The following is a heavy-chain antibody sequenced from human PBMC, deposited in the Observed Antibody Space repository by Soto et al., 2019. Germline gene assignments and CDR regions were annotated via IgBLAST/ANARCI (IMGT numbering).Heavy chain of an antibody. J-gene: IGHJ6*02. CDR1: GYSISSGYY. CDR3: ARDFYGEHAAYYYGMDV. V-gene: IGHV4-38-2*01. D-gene: IGHD4-17*01. Sequence: SETLSLTCAVSGYSISSGYYWGWIRQPPGKGLEWIGNIYHSGSSYYNPSLKSRVTISVDTSKNQFSLKLSSVTAADTAVYYCARDFYGEHAAYYYGMDVCGQGPTVTVYS. CDR2: IYHSGSS.